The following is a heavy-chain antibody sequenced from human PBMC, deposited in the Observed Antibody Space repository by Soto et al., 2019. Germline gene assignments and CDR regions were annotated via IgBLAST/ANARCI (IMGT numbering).Heavy chain of an antibody. CDR2: MNPNSGNT. D-gene: IGHD6-13*01. CDR3: ARGILGAAGTYYSYYMDV. J-gene: IGHJ6*03. CDR1: GYTFTSYD. V-gene: IGHV1-8*01. Sequence: ASVKVSCKASGYTFTSYDINWVRQATGQGLEWMGWMNPNSGNTGYAQKFQGRVTMTRNTSISTAYMELSSLRSEDTAVYYCARGILGAAGTYYSYYMDVWGKGTTVTVSS.